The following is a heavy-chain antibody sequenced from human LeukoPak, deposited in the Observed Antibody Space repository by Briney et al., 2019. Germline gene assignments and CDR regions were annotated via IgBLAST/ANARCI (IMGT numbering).Heavy chain of an antibody. V-gene: IGHV3-30*03. CDR3: ARDFRRSGEYFSPGGFEV. J-gene: IGHJ3*01. Sequence: PGGSLRLSCAASGFDFNNYVIHWVRQAPGKGLEWVTIYSSGGKHPYSADSVKGRFTPSRDNSKNTIYLQMNSLRPDDTAIYYCARDFRRSGEYFSPGGFEVWGQGSMVTVSS. D-gene: IGHD3-3*01. CDR2: YSSGGKHP. CDR1: GFDFNNYV.